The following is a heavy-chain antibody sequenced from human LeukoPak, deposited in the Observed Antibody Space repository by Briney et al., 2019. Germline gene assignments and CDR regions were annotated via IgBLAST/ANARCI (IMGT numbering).Heavy chain of an antibody. CDR2: ISGSGGST. Sequence: GGSLILSCASSGFTFRSYAMSWGRQAPGKGLEWVSAISGSGGSTYYADSVRGRFTISRDNSKNTLYLHMNSLRAEDTALYYCARNYYEPTYDYYFDCWGQGALVTVSS. J-gene: IGHJ4*02. D-gene: IGHD1-26*01. CDR1: GFTFRSYA. CDR3: ARNYYEPTYDYYFDC. V-gene: IGHV3-23*01.